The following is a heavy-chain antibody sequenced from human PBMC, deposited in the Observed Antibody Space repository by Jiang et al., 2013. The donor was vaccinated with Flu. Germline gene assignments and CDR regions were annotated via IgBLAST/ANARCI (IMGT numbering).Heavy chain of an antibody. Sequence: SNIWWSWVRQPPGRGWSGLXRSIIWEHQLXPSLNSRVTISVYNSRSQFALNLTSVTATDTAVYYCAGVSGRSGWHSGYFAFWGQGTLVTVSS. J-gene: IGHJ4*02. D-gene: IGHD6-19*01. CDR2: SIIWEH. CDR3: AGVSGRSGWHSGYFAF. V-gene: IGHV4-4*02. CDR1: SNIW.